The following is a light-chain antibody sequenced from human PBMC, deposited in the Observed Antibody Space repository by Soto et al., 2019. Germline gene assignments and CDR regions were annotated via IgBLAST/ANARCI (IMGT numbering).Light chain of an antibody. V-gene: IGKV3-15*01. CDR2: GAS. J-gene: IGKJ2*01. CDR1: QSVSHN. CDR3: EQYNSWPPLYT. Sequence: EIVMTQSPATLSVSPGEGATLSCRASQSVSHNLAWYQQKPGQPPRLLIYGASTRATGIPTRFSGSGSGTECTLTISSLQSEDFAVYYCEQYNSWPPLYTFGQGTKLEIK.